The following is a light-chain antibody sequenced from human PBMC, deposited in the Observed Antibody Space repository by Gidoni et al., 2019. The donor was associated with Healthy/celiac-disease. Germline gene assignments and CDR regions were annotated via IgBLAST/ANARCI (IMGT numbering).Light chain of an antibody. J-gene: IGKJ1*01. CDR2: GAS. Sequence: EIVLTQSPATLSLSPGERATLSCRSSQRVSSSYLAWYQQKPGQAPRLLIYGASSRATGIPDRFSGSGSGTDFTLTISRLEPEDFAVYYCQQYGSSPWTFXQXTRVEIK. CDR1: QRVSSSY. V-gene: IGKV3-20*01. CDR3: QQYGSSPWT.